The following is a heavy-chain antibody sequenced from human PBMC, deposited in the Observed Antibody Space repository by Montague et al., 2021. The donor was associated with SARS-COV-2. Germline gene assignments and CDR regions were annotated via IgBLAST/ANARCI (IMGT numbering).Heavy chain of an antibody. V-gene: IGHV3-30-3*01. CDR1: GFTFSSYA. CDR3: AREDTIQAFDI. CDR2: VSYDGSNK. J-gene: IGHJ3*02. D-gene: IGHD3-9*01. Sequence: SLRLSCAASGFTFSSYAMHWVRQAPGEGREWVAVVSYDGSNKYYADYVKGRFTISRDNSKNTLYLQMNSLRAEDTAVYYCAREDTIQAFDIWGQGTMVTVSS.